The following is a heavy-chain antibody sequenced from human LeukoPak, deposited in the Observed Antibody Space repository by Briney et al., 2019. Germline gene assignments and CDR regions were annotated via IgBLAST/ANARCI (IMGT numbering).Heavy chain of an antibody. CDR2: ISAYNGNT. Sequence: ASVKISCKASGYTFDNYGISWVRQAPGQGLEWMGWISAYNGNTNYAQNLQGRVTMTTDTSTSTAYMELRSLRSDDTAVYYCARGTMIVVDPANYWGQGTLVTVSS. V-gene: IGHV1-18*01. J-gene: IGHJ4*02. CDR1: GYTFDNYG. D-gene: IGHD3-22*01. CDR3: ARGTMIVVDPANY.